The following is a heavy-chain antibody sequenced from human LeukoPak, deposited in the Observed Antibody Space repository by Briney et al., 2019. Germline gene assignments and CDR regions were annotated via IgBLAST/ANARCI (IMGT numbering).Heavy chain of an antibody. J-gene: IGHJ4*02. D-gene: IGHD3-10*01. Sequence: SETLSLTCTVSGGSISSYYWSWIRQPPGKGLEWIGYIYYSGSTNYNPSLKSRVTISVDTSKNQFSLKQSSVTAADTAVYYCARDEAGSPPVDWGQGTLVTVSS. V-gene: IGHV4-59*01. CDR2: IYYSGST. CDR3: ARDEAGSPPVD. CDR1: GGSISSYY.